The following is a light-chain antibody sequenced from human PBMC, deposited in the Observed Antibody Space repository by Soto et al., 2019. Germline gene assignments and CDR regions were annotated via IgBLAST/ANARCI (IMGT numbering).Light chain of an antibody. CDR2: GAS. CDR3: QQYNNWPRT. Sequence: DIVLTQSPGTLSLSPGERATLSCRASQSLSTSYLAWYHQKPGQAPRLLIYGASTRATGIPARFSGSGSGTEFTLTINSLQSEDFAVYYCQQYNNWPRTFGQGTKVDI. CDR1: QSLSTSY. J-gene: IGKJ1*01. V-gene: IGKV3-15*01.